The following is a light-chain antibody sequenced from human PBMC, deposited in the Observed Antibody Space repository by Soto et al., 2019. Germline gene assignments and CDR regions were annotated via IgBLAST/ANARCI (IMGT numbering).Light chain of an antibody. CDR1: QSVSRSY. CDR2: GAS. Sequence: DIVLTQSPGTLSLSPGERATLSCRASQSVSRSYLAWYQQKPGQAPRLLIYGASSRATGIPDRFSGSGSGTDFTLTISRLEPEDFATYYCQQYGSSPQTFGQGTKVEI. J-gene: IGKJ1*01. CDR3: QQYGSSPQT. V-gene: IGKV3-20*01.